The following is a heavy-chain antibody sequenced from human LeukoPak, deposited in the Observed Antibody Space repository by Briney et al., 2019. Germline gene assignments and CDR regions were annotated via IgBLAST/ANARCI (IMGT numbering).Heavy chain of an antibody. Sequence: PGGSLRLSCAASGFTFSSYWMNWVRQAPGKGLVWVSRINSDGSSTSYADSVKGRFTISRDNAKNTLYLQMNSLRAEDTAVYYCARDVGTDYYDSSGYPDYWGQGTLVTVSS. CDR1: GFTFSSYW. CDR3: ARDVGTDYYDSSGYPDY. V-gene: IGHV3-74*01. J-gene: IGHJ4*02. D-gene: IGHD3-22*01. CDR2: INSDGSST.